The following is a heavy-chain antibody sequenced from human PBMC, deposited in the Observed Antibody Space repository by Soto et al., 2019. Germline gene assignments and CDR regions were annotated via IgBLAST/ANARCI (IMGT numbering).Heavy chain of an antibody. J-gene: IGHJ4*02. CDR3: ARGPDPTYSDY. V-gene: IGHV1-18*01. Sequence: QVQVVQSGPEVKKPGASVKVSCKASGYTFTNYGISWVRQAPGQGLEWMGWINVYNGNTNYAQKLQGRVIMTTDTSTSTAYMELKSLRSDDTAVYYCARGPDPTYSDYWGQGTLVTVSS. CDR1: GYTFTNYG. CDR2: INVYNGNT.